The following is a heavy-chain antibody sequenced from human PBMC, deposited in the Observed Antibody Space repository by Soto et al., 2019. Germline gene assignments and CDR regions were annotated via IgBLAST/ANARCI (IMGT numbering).Heavy chain of an antibody. D-gene: IGHD3-10*01. Sequence: GESLKISCPVFGSTFTSYWITWVRKMHAKGLEGMGSIDHSNSFTDYNPSLEGHVILPVDFSVSTAYLQCSGLKASDTAFYYCPRHTGFGRVAIGYWAQGTNVAVSS. V-gene: IGHV5-10-1*01. CDR1: GSTFTSYW. CDR3: PRHTGFGRVAIGY. CDR2: IDHSNSFT. J-gene: IGHJ4*02.